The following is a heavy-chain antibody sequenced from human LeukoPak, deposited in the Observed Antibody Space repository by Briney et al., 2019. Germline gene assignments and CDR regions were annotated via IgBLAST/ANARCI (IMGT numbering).Heavy chain of an antibody. D-gene: IGHD3-22*01. V-gene: IGHV1-58*02. Sequence: ASVKVSCKASGFTFTSSATQWVRQARGQRLEWIGWIVVGSGNTNYAQKFQERVTITRDMSTSTAYMELSSLRSEDTAVYYCAAGDYYYDSSGYYYWGQGTLVTVSS. CDR3: AAGDYYYDSSGYYY. CDR1: GFTFTSSA. J-gene: IGHJ4*02. CDR2: IVVGSGNT.